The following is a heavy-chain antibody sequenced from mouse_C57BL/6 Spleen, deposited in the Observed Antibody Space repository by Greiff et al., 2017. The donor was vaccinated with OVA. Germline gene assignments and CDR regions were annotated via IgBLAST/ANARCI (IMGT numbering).Heavy chain of an antibody. V-gene: IGHV1-50*01. CDR3: ANWYFDV. CDR2: IDPSASYT. J-gene: IGHJ1*03. Sequence: VQLQQSGAELVKPGASVKLSCKASGYTFTSYWMQWVKQRPGQGLEWIGEIDPSASYTNYNQKFKGKATLTVDTSSSTAYMQLSSLPSEDSAVYYCANWYFDVWGTGTTVTVSS. CDR1: GYTFTSYW.